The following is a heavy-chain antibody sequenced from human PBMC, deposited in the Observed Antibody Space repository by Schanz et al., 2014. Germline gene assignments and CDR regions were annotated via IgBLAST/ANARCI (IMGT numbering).Heavy chain of an antibody. CDR2: INPNSGGT. CDR3: ASEIQYPYDTSGPVGAFDI. J-gene: IGHJ3*02. V-gene: IGHV1-2*02. Sequence: QVQLLQSGAEVKKPGASVKVSCKASGYTFTGYYMHWVRQAPGQGLEWMGRINPNSGGTNYAQKSKGRVALPRDPSISPASTALRSLRHVDTAVSYDASEIQYPYDTSGPVGAFDIWGQGTVVTVSS. CDR1: GYTFTGYY. D-gene: IGHD3-22*01.